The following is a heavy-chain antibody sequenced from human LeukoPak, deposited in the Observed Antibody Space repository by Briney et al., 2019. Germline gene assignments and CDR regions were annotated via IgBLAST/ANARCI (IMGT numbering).Heavy chain of an antibody. J-gene: IGHJ1*01. CDR2: ISYDGSNK. V-gene: IGHV3-30*18. Sequence: GGSLRLSCAASGLTFSSYGMHWVRQAPGKGLEWVAVISYDGSNKYYADSVKGRFTISRDNSKNTLYLQMNSLRAEDTAVYYCAKDVSSSYFQHWGQGTLVTVSS. D-gene: IGHD6-6*01. CDR1: GLTFSSYG. CDR3: AKDVSSSYFQH.